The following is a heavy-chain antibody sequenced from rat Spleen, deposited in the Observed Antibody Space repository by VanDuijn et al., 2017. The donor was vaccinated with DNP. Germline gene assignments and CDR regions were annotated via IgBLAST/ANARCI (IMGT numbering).Heavy chain of an antibody. CDR1: GFTFSDYD. V-gene: IGHV5-7*01. CDR3: VRVDRDSYAHDY. Sequence: EVQLVESGGGLVQPGRSLKLSCAASGFTFSDYDMAWVRQAPTKGLELVATISYDGSSTYYRDSVKGRFTISRDNAKSTLYLQMDSLRSDDTATYYCVRVDRDSYAHDYWGQGVMVTVSS. CDR2: ISYDGSST. D-gene: IGHD1-12*01. J-gene: IGHJ2*01.